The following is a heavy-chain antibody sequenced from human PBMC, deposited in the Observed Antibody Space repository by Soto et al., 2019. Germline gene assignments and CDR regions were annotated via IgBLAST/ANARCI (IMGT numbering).Heavy chain of an antibody. CDR1: GFTFSSYA. Sequence: GGSLRLSCAASGFTFSSYAMSWVRQAPGKGLEWVSAISGSGGSTYYADSVKGRFTISRDNSKNTLYLQMNSLRAEDTAVYYCAKPSHYDFWSGYYHYYYMDVWGKGTTVTVSS. J-gene: IGHJ6*03. CDR3: AKPSHYDFWSGYYHYYYMDV. V-gene: IGHV3-23*01. D-gene: IGHD3-3*01. CDR2: ISGSGGST.